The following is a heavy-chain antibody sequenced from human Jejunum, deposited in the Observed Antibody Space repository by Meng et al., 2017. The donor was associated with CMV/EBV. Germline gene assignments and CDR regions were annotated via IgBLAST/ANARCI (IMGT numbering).Heavy chain of an antibody. V-gene: IGHV3-23*03. CDR1: GFRCSTEA. J-gene: IGHJ3*01. D-gene: IGHD5-18*01. CDR3: ARYSTSNAFDL. CDR2: ISKGGSDT. Sequence: AASGFRCSTEAMRWVRQAAGKGLEWVYVISKGGSDTYYADSVKGRFTISRDIGKNELYLQMDSLRAEDTAVYYCARYSTSNAFDLWGQGTRVTVSS.